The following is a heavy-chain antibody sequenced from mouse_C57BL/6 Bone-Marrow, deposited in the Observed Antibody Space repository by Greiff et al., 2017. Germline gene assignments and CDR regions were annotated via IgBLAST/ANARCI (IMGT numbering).Heavy chain of an antibody. CDR2: INPSNGGT. J-gene: IGHJ2*01. V-gene: IGHV1-42*01. Sequence: EVKLQDSGPELVKPGASVKISCKASGYSFTGYYMNWVEQSPEKSLEWIGEINPSNGGTTSNQKFKDKATLTVDKSSSTAYMQHKSLTSEDSSVYYCAGDYGSSYWGQGTTLTVSS. D-gene: IGHD1-1*01. CDR3: AGDYGSSY. CDR1: GYSFTGYY.